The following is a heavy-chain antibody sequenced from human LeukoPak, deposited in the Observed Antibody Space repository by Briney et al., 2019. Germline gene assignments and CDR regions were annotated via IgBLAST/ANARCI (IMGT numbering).Heavy chain of an antibody. CDR1: GFTFSSYS. CDR2: ISSSSSYI. D-gene: IGHD2-15*01. J-gene: IGHJ3*02. V-gene: IGHV3-21*01. CDR3: ARAPRYCSGGSCEVDAFDI. Sequence: GGSLRLSCAASGFTFSSYSMNWVRQAPGKGLEWVSSISSSSSYIYYADSVKGRFTISRDNAKNSLYLQMNSLRAEDTAVYYCARAPRYCSGGSCEVDAFDIWGQGTMVTVSS.